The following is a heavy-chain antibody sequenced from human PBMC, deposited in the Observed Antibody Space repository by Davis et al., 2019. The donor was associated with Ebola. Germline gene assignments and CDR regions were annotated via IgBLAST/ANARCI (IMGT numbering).Heavy chain of an antibody. Sequence: GESLKISCATSGFTFSIYAMAWVRQAPGKGLEWVSSISGSGGSTYYADSVKGRFTISRDNSKNTLYLQMNSLRAEDTAVYYCAKVKWEQQNWGQGTLVTVSS. V-gene: IGHV3-23*01. CDR2: ISGSGGST. J-gene: IGHJ4*02. CDR1: GFTFSIYA. CDR3: AKVKWEQQN. D-gene: IGHD1-26*01.